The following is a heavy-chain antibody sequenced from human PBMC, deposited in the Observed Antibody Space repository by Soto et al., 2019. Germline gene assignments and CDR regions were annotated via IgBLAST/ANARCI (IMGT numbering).Heavy chain of an antibody. J-gene: IGHJ4*02. CDR2: ISASSSI. Sequence: EEQLVESGGGLGKPGGSLRLSCAASGFPFSSYNMNWVRQAPGKGLEWVASISASSSIYYADSVKGRFTISRDNAKNSLYLQMNDLRAEDTAVYYCARDDGGYRYGRRQYHFDSWGQGTLVTVSP. V-gene: IGHV3-21*02. CDR3: ARDDGGYRYGRRQYHFDS. D-gene: IGHD5-18*01. CDR1: GFPFSSYN.